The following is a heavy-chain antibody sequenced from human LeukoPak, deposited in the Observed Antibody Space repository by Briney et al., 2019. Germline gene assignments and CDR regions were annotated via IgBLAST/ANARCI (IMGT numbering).Heavy chain of an antibody. J-gene: IGHJ6*02. CDR1: GSTFNSYA. CDR3: ARDRWELLSNSYHYCGLDV. Sequence: GGSLRLSCAASGSTFNSYAIHWVRQAPGKGLEWVANIKQDGSEKCYVDSVKGRFTISRDNAKNSLYLQMNSLRAEDTAVYYCARDRWELLSNSYHYCGLDVWGQGTTVTVSS. CDR2: IKQDGSEK. D-gene: IGHD2-15*01. V-gene: IGHV3-7*01.